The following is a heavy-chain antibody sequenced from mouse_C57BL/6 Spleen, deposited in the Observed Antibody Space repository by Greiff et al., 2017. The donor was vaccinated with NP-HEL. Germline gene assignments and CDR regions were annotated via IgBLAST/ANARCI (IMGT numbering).Heavy chain of an antibody. Sequence: QVQLKQSGAELARPGASVKLSCKASGYTFTSYGISWVKQRTGQGLEWIGEIYPRSGNTYYNEKFKGKATLTADKSSSTAYMELRSLTSEDSAVYFCARPPSWDVWYFDVWGKGTTVTVSS. CDR3: ARPPSWDVWYFDV. CDR2: IYPRSGNT. D-gene: IGHD4-1*01. J-gene: IGHJ1*03. V-gene: IGHV1-81*01. CDR1: GYTFTSYG.